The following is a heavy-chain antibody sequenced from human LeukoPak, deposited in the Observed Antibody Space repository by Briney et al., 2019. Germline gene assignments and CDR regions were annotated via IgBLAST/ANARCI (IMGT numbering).Heavy chain of an antibody. V-gene: IGHV1-46*01. CDR2: INPSGGST. CDR1: GYTFTSYY. CDR3: ASRGQLSPFDY. J-gene: IGHJ4*02. Sequence: ASVKVSCKASGYTFTSYYMHWVRQAPGQGLEWMGIINPSGGSTSYAQKFQGRVTMTRDTSISTAYMELSRLRSDDTAVYYCASRGQLSPFDYWGQGTLVTVPS. D-gene: IGHD6-13*01.